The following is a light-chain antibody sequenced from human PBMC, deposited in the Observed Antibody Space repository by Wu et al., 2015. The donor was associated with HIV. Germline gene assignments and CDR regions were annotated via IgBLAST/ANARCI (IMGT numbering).Light chain of an antibody. J-gene: IGKJ1*01. V-gene: IGKV3-20*01. CDR2: GAS. CDR1: QSVSSSY. CDR3: QQYGSSPWT. Sequence: EIVLTQSPGTLSLSPGERATLSCRASQSVSSSYLAWYQQKPGQALRLLIYGASSRATDIPDRFSGSGSGTDFTLTINRLEPEDFAVYYCQQYGSSPWTFGQGTKVEI.